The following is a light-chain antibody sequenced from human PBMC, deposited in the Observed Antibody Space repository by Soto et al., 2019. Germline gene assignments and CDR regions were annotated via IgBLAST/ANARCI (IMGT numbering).Light chain of an antibody. Sequence: QSALTQPASVSGSPGQSITISCTGTNSDVGDYNYVSWYQQHPGKAPKLIIYEVSNRPSGVSNRFSASKSGNTASLTISGLQAEDEADYYCSSYTSSSTWVFGGGTQLTVL. CDR2: EVS. V-gene: IGLV2-14*01. CDR3: SSYTSSSTWV. CDR1: NSDVGDYNY. J-gene: IGLJ3*02.